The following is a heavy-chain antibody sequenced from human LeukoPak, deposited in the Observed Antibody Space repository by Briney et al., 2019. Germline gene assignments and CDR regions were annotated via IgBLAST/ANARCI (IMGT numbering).Heavy chain of an antibody. CDR1: GFTFSSYG. V-gene: IGHV3-33*01. J-gene: IGHJ4*02. D-gene: IGHD1-26*01. CDR2: IWYDGSNK. Sequence: GGSLRLSCAASGFTFSSYGMHWVRQAPGKGLEWVAVIWYDGSNKYYADSVKGRFTISRDNSKNTLYLQMNSLRAEDTAVYYCARDSTMWAIDYWGQGTLVTVSS. CDR3: ARDSTMWAIDY.